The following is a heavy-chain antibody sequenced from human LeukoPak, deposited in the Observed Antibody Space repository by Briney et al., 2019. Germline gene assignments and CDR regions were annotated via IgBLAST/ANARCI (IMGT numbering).Heavy chain of an antibody. V-gene: IGHV3-23*01. CDR2: ISGSGGST. CDR1: GFTFGSYA. J-gene: IGHJ1*01. CDR3: ARDSGEARFQH. D-gene: IGHD1-26*01. Sequence: GGSLRLSCAASGFTFGSYAVSWVRQAPGKGLEWVSAISGSGGSTFYADSVKGRFTISRDNSKNTLYLQMNSLRAEDTAVYYCARDSGEARFQHWGQGTLVTVSS.